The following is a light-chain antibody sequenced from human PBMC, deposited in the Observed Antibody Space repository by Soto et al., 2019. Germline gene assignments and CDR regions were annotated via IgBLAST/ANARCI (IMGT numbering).Light chain of an antibody. J-gene: IGKJ2*01. CDR2: DAS. CDR1: QSVSRR. Sequence: DIQMTQSPSTLSASVGDRITITGRASQSVSRRLAWFQQKPGKAPKLLIYDASSLESGVPSRFRGRGSGTEFSLTISSLQPDDCAASCCHTSDNYSLHTFGQGT. V-gene: IGKV1-5*01. CDR3: HTSDNYSLHT.